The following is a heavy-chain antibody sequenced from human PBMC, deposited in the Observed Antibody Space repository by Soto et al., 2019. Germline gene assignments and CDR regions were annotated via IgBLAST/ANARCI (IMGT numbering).Heavy chain of an antibody. V-gene: IGHV4-30-4*02. CDR1: GGSISSGDYY. CDR3: ARVERGIVVVPAAIRHYYYYGMDV. J-gene: IGHJ6*02. Sequence: PSGTLYLNCTVSGGSISSGDYYWSWIRQPPGKGLEWIGYIYYSGSTYYNPSLKSRVTISVDTSKNQFSLKLSSVTAADTAVYYCARVERGIVVVPAAIRHYYYYGMDVWGQGTAVTVSS. D-gene: IGHD2-2*02. CDR2: IYYSGST.